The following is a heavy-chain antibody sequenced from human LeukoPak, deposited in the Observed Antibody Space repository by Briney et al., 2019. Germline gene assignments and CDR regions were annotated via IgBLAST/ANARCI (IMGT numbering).Heavy chain of an antibody. D-gene: IGHD2-15*01. J-gene: IGHJ3*02. Sequence: ASVKVSCKASGYTFTGFYMLWVRQAPGQTLEWMGWINPNSGGTNYAQKFQGRVTMTRDTSISTAYMELSRLRSDDTAVYYCARSMAVVVAAGAFDIWGQGTMVTVSS. V-gene: IGHV1-2*02. CDR3: ARSMAVVVAAGAFDI. CDR1: GYTFTGFY. CDR2: INPNSGGT.